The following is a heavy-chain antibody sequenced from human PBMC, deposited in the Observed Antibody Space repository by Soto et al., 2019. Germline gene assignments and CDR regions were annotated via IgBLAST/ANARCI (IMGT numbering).Heavy chain of an antibody. D-gene: IGHD1-20*01. V-gene: IGHV3-21*01. J-gene: IGHJ4*02. CDR2: ISGDSAYI. CDR3: TRSPRSITGPPKGGAQNDY. CDR1: GFTFSPYT. Sequence: EVQLVESGGGLVKPGGSLRLSCAASGFTFSPYTMTWVRQAPGKGLQWVSWISGDSAYIYYADSVKGRFTVSRDNSENSFSLQMSSLRAEDTAIYYCTRSPRSITGPPKGGAQNDYWGQGTLVTVSS.